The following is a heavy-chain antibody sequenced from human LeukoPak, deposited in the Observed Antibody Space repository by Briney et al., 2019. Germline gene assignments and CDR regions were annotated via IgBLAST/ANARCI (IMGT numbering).Heavy chain of an antibody. CDR2: INPNSGGT. CDR3: GRGIQSFDP. V-gene: IGHV1-2*02. J-gene: IGHJ5*02. Sequence: ASVKVSCKASGYTFTGYYVHWVRQAPGQGLEWMGWINPNSGGTNYAQKFQDRVTMTRDTSTSTGYMELRSLRSEDTAVYYCGRGIQSFDPWGQGTLVTVSS. CDR1: GYTFTGYY.